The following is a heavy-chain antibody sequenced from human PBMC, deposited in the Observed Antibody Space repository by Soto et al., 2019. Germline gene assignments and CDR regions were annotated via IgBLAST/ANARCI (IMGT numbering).Heavy chain of an antibody. CDR3: ERMHSRRGTNGKLDY. Sequence: GESLKISCSVSGYSFTSYWISWVRQMPGKGLEWMGRIDPTDSYANYSPSFQGHVTFSVDRSINTAYLQWSSLKAPDTAVYYCERMHSRRGTNGKLDYWGQGTLVTVSS. D-gene: IGHD3-22*01. J-gene: IGHJ4*02. CDR2: IDPTDSYA. CDR1: GYSFTSYW. V-gene: IGHV5-10-1*01.